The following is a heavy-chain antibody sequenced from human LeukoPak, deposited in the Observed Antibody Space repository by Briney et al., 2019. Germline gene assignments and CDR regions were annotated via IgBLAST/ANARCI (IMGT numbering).Heavy chain of an antibody. CDR2: ISWNSGSI. V-gene: IGHV3-9*01. CDR1: GFTFDDYA. D-gene: IGHD3-16*01. CDR3: ATKGGDY. Sequence: PGGSLRLSCAASGFTFDDYAMHWVRQAPGKGLEWVSGISWNSGSIAYADSVKGRFTISRDNAKNSQYLQMNSLRVEDTAVYYCATKGGDYWGQGTLVTVSS. J-gene: IGHJ4*02.